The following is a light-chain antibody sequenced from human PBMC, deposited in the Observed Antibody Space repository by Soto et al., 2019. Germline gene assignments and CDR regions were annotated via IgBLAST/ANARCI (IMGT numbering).Light chain of an antibody. J-gene: IGKJ4*01. CDR2: SAS. CDR3: QQFTSVPLT. CDR1: QGISNS. V-gene: IGKV1-27*01. Sequence: DIPMTQSPSSLSASIGDRVTITCRASQGISNSLAWYQQQPGKVPKLLIYSASSLQSGVSSRFRGSGSGTDFTLAISSLQPEDVATYYCQQFTSVPLTFGGGTKVEIK.